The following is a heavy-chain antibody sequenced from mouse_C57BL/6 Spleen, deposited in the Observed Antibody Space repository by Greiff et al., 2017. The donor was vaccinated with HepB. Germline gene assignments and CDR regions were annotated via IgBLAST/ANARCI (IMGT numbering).Heavy chain of an antibody. CDR1: GYTFTSYG. D-gene: IGHD1-1*01. CDR2: IYPRSGNT. J-gene: IGHJ4*01. V-gene: IGHV1-81*01. Sequence: VQLQQSGAELARPGASVKLSCKASGYTFTSYGISWVKQRTGPGLEWIGEIYPRSGNTYYTEKFKGKATLTADKSSRTAYMELRSLTSEDSAVYFCARADGSMYAMDYWGQGTSVTVSS. CDR3: ARADGSMYAMDY.